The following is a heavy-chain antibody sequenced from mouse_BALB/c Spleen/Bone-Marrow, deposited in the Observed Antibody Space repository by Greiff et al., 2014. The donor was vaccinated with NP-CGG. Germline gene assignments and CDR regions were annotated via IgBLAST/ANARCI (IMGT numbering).Heavy chain of an antibody. Sequence: DVKLQESGPGLVKPSQSLSLTCTVTGYSITSDYAWNWIRQFPGNKLEWMGYISYSANTNYNPSLKGRISITRDTSKNQFFLQLNSVTAEDTATYYCTRGTTAGFAYWGLGTLVTVSA. CDR1: GYSITSDYA. D-gene: IGHD1-2*01. V-gene: IGHV3-2*02. CDR3: TRGTTAGFAY. J-gene: IGHJ3*01. CDR2: ISYSANT.